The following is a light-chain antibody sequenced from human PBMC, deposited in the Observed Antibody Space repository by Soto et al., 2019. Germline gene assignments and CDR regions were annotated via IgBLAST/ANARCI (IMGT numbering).Light chain of an antibody. Sequence: DIVLTQSPVTVSLSPGKRATLSCRASQSVSSGYLAWYQQKPGQAPRLLIYGVSSRATGIPDRFSGSGSGTDFTLTISRLEPEDFAVYYCQQYGSSPLTFGQGTKVEIK. CDR3: QQYGSSPLT. CDR1: QSVSSGY. CDR2: GVS. J-gene: IGKJ1*01. V-gene: IGKV3-20*01.